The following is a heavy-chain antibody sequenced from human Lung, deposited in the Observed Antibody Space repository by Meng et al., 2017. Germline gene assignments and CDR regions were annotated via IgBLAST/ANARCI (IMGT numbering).Heavy chain of an antibody. V-gene: IGHV4-34*02. CDR1: VWAVSDYC. Sequence: VERTQGDVELLSPMATCLTASFVSVWAVSDYCCSLSRQPPGKGLEWIGEINHSGSTNYNPSLESLATISVDTSQNILSLKLSSVTAADSALYYCARGPTTMAHDFDYWGQGTLVTVSS. D-gene: IGHD4-11*01. CDR2: INHSGST. J-gene: IGHJ4*02. CDR3: ARGPTTMAHDFDY.